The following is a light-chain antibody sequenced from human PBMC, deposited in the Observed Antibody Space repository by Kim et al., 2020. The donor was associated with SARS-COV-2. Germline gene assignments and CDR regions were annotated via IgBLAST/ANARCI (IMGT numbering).Light chain of an antibody. CDR3: QKCDSAPWT. CDR2: AAS. Sequence: DIQMTQSPSSLSASVGDRVTITCRASQDISNYLAWFQLKPGKAPKLLIYAASALQPGVPSRFSGSGSGTDFTLTVTSLQPEDVATYYCQKCDSAPWTIGQGTKVDIK. J-gene: IGKJ1*01. V-gene: IGKV1-27*01. CDR1: QDISNY.